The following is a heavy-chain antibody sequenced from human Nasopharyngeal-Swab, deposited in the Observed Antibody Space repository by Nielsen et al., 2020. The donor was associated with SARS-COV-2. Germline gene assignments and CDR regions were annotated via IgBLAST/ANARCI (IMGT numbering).Heavy chain of an antibody. CDR1: GFTFYTYW. D-gene: IGHD4-23*01. CDR3: ATNQGYGANFGFWFDP. CDR2: INRAGSDI. Sequence: GRSLRLSCASSGFTFYTYWMHWVRQAPGKGLVWVSRINRAGSDIDYADSVKGRFTVSRDNAKNTLYLQMNSLTAEDTAVYYCATNQGYGANFGFWFDPWGQGTLVTVSS. J-gene: IGHJ5*02. V-gene: IGHV3-74*01.